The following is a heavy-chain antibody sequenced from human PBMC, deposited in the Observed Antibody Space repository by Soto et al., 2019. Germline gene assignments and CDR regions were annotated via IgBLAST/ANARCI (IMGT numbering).Heavy chain of an antibody. CDR3: GSGYYRDAFDI. J-gene: IGHJ3*02. CDR1: GGSVSSGSYY. V-gene: IGHV4-61*01. D-gene: IGHD3-22*01. CDR2: IYYSGST. Sequence: TSETLSLTCTVSGGSVSSGSYYWSWIRQPPGKGLVWIGYIYYSGSTNYNPSLKSRFTISSDTSKNQFSLKLSSVTAADTAVYYCGSGYYRDAFDIWGQGTMVTVSS.